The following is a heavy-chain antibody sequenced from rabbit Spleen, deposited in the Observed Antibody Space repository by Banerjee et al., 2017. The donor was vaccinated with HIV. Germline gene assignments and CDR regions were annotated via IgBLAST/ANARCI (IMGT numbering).Heavy chain of an antibody. CDR3: ARDGAGGSYFAL. CDR1: GFTLGSYY. D-gene: IGHD8-1*01. CDR2: IDPVFGIT. Sequence: HLKESGGGLVQPGGSLKLSCTASGFTLGSYYMNWVRQAPGKGLEWIGYIDPVFGITYYANWVNGRFSISRENAQNTVFLQMTSLTAADTATYFCARDGAGGSYFALWGPGTLVTVS. V-gene: IGHV1S7*01. J-gene: IGHJ4*01.